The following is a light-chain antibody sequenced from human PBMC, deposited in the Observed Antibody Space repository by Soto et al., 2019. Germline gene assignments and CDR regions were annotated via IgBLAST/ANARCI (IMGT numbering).Light chain of an antibody. CDR3: HQRRTWPPAIS. J-gene: IGKJ5*01. CDR1: QSVSTY. V-gene: IGKV3-11*01. CDR2: GAS. Sequence: EIVLTQSPGTLSLSPGERATLSCRASQSVSTYFAWNQQKPGQAPRLLIYGASKRAYGIPARFSGSESGTDSDLTISSREPEDVGIYTYHQRRTWPPAISFGPGTRPEIK.